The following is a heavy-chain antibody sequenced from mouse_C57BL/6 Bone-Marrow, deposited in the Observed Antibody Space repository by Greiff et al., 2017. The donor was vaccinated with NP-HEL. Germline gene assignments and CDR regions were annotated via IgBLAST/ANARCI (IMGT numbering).Heavy chain of an antibody. J-gene: IGHJ4*01. CDR3: ARQVVTTNYYAMDY. CDR2: IWSDGST. CDR1: GFSLTSYG. Sequence: VQRVESGPGLVAPSQSLSITCTVSGFSLTSYGVHWVRQPPGTGLEWLVVIWSDGSTTYNSALKSRLSISKDNSKSQVFLKMNSLQTDDTAMYYCARQVVTTNYYAMDYWGQGTSVTVSS. D-gene: IGHD2-5*01. V-gene: IGHV2-6-1*01.